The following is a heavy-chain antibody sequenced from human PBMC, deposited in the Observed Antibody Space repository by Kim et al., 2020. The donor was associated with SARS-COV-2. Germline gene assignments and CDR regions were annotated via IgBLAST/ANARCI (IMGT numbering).Heavy chain of an antibody. Sequence: GGFLRLSCAASGFKFSTAWMNWVRQAPGKGLEWVGRIKHRDDGGATDYTAPVKGRFTISRDDSGSTLYLQMNSLSSEDTAVYYCTTDHDGSGRFYFVPITWGQGTLVTVSS. J-gene: IGHJ4*02. D-gene: IGHD3-10*01. CDR1: GFKFSTAW. CDR2: IKHRDDGGAT. CDR3: TTDHDGSGRFYFVPIT. V-gene: IGHV3-15*01.